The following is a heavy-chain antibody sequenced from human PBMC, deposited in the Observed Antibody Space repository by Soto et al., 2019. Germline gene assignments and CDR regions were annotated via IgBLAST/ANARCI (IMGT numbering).Heavy chain of an antibody. CDR2: ISYDGSNK. CDR1: GFTFSSYG. V-gene: IGHV3-30*18. CDR3: AKDRARIRQAAQIFY. Sequence: GGSLSLSCAASGFTFSSYGMHWVRQAPGKGLEWVAVISYDGSNKYYADSGNGRFTISRDNSKNRLYLQMNSLIAEDTAVYYCAKDRARIRQAAQIFYWGKETLGTVSS. J-gene: IGHJ4*02. D-gene: IGHD3-10*01.